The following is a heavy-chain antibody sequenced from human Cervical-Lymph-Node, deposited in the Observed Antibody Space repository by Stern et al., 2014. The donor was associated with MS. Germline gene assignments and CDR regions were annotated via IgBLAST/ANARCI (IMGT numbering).Heavy chain of an antibody. CDR3: ARDRAPSYYYDTSGDYLFDY. CDR1: GYSFSSYG. D-gene: IGHD3-22*01. CDR2: SSAYNGHN. J-gene: IGHJ4*02. V-gene: IGHV1-18*01. Sequence: QVQLVQSGADVKKPGASVKVSCKASGYSFSSYGISWVRQAPGQGVEWMGWSSAYNGHNKYAQKSQGRVTLTTDTTPRNASMELRSLRSDDTAVYYCARDRAPSYYYDTSGDYLFDYWGQGTLVTVSS.